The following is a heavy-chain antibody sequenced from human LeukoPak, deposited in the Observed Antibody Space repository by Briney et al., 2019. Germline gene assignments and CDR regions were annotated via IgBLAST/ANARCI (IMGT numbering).Heavy chain of an antibody. Sequence: PGGSLRLSCVASGFTFDDYAMHWVRQAPGKGLEWVSGISWNSGSIGYADSVKGRFTISRDNAKNSLYLQMNSLRAEDTALYYCAKDSGPGSGWYKVDYWGQGTLVTVSS. CDR1: GFTFDDYA. D-gene: IGHD6-19*01. V-gene: IGHV3-9*01. CDR2: ISWNSGSI. CDR3: AKDSGPGSGWYKVDY. J-gene: IGHJ4*02.